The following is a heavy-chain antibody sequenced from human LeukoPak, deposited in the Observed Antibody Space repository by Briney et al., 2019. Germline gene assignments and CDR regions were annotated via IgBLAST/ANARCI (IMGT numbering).Heavy chain of an antibody. D-gene: IGHD2-2*01. CDR1: GGTFSSYA. J-gene: IGHJ4*02. CDR3: ARSYQLLAAYYFDY. Sequence: GASVKVSCKASGGTFSSYAISWVRQAPGQGLEWVGRIIPILGIANYAQKFQGRVTITADKSTSTAYMELSSLRSEDTAVYYCARSYQLLAAYYFDYWGQGTLVTVSS. CDR2: IIPILGIA. V-gene: IGHV1-69*04.